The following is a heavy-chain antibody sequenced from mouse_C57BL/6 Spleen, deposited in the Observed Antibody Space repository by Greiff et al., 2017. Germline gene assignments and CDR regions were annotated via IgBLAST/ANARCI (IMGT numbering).Heavy chain of an antibody. D-gene: IGHD1-1*01. Sequence: DVKLVESGGGLVQPKGSLKLSCAASGFTFNTYAMHWVRQAPGKGLEWVARIRRKSSNYATYYADSVKDRFTISRDDSQSMLYLQMNNLKTEDTAMYYCVRVYGSSSGYAMDYWGQGTSVTVSS. CDR3: VRVYGSSSGYAMDY. V-gene: IGHV10-3*01. CDR1: GFTFNTYA. CDR2: IRRKSSNYAT. J-gene: IGHJ4*01.